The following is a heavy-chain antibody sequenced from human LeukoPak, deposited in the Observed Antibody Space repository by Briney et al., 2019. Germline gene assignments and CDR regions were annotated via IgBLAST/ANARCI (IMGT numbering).Heavy chain of an antibody. D-gene: IGHD4-17*01. J-gene: IGHJ6*02. Sequence: SETLSLTCTVSGGSISSYYWSWIRQPPGKGLEWIGYIYYSGSTNYNPSLKSRVTISVDTSKNQFSLKLSSVTADDTAVYYCARVGRVGMTTVTRQPLGRGYYGMDVWGQGTTVTVSS. CDR1: GGSISSYY. CDR3: ARVGRVGMTTVTRQPLGRGYYGMDV. CDR2: IYYSGST. V-gene: IGHV4-59*01.